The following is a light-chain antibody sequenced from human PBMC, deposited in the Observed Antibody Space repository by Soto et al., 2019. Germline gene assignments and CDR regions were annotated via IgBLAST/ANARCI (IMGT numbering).Light chain of an antibody. V-gene: IGLV2-14*01. CDR3: TSYSRYRVLV. CDR1: SSDIGGYKY. J-gene: IGLJ3*02. CDR2: EVS. Sequence: QSALTQPASVSGSLGQSITISCTGTSSDIGGYKYVSWYQQHPSKAPKLIIFEVSNRPSGVSDRFSGSNSGNTASLTISGLQAEDEADYYCTSYSRYRVLVFGGGTKVTVL.